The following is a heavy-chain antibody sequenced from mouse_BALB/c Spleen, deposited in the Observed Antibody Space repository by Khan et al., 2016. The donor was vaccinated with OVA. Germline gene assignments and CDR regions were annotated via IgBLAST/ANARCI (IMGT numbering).Heavy chain of an antibody. Sequence: QVQLQQSGTELLKPGASVKISCKATGYTFSSYWIEWIKQRSGHGLEWIGEILPGSDSPNYNERVMGKATFTADTASNTADMQLSSLESEDTAVYYCARQGGGYFSWFAYWGQGTLVTVSA. D-gene: IGHD2-3*01. CDR3: ARQGGGYFSWFAY. CDR2: ILPGSDSP. J-gene: IGHJ3*01. CDR1: GYTFSSYW. V-gene: IGHV1-9*01.